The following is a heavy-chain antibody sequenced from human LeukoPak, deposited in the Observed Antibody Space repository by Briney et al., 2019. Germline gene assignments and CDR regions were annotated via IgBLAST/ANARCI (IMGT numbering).Heavy chain of an antibody. Sequence: GGSLRLSCAASGFTFSSYGMHWVRQAPGKGLEWVAVIWYDGSNKYYADSVKGRFTISRDNSKNTLYLQMNSLRAEDTAVYYCARDHVLDNVWGSSYNWLDPLGPGNPGHRLL. CDR1: GFTFSSYG. J-gene: IGHJ5*02. D-gene: IGHD3-16*01. V-gene: IGHV3-33*01. CDR2: IWYDGSNK. CDR3: ARDHVLDNVWGSSYNWLDP.